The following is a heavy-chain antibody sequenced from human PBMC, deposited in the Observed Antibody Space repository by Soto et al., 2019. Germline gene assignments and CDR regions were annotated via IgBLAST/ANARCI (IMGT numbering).Heavy chain of an antibody. CDR1: GFSFSDSY. CDR2: ISGSSGYT. V-gene: IGHV3-11*06. Sequence: QVQLVESGGGLVKPGGSLRLSCAASGFSFSDSYMSWVRQAPGKGLERVAYISGSSGYTGYADSVKGRFTISRDNAKNSLDLQMNSLRVEDTAVYYCARDGGGYGPPDVWGQGTTVTVSS. J-gene: IGHJ6*02. D-gene: IGHD3-16*01. CDR3: ARDGGGYGPPDV.